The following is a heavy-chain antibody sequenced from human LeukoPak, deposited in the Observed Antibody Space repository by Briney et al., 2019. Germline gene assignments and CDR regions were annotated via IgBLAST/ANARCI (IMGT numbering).Heavy chain of an antibody. CDR1: GFTFSSYW. J-gene: IGHJ4*02. D-gene: IGHD2-2*01. CDR3: ARGGYCSSTSCYPSASAQIDY. CDR2: INTDGSST. V-gene: IGHV3-74*01. Sequence: GGSLRLSCAASGFTFSSYWMHWVRQAPGKGLVWVSRINTDGSSTSYADSVKGRFTISRDNAKNTLYLQMNSLRAEDTAVYYCARGGYCSSTSCYPSASAQIDYWGQGTLVTVSS.